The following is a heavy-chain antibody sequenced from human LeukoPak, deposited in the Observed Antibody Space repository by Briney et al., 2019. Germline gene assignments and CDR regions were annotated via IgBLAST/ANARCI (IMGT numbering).Heavy chain of an antibody. V-gene: IGHV3-33*01. CDR1: GLTFSSYG. D-gene: IGHD3-22*01. CDR3: ARDFGYYYDSSGYLFGY. Sequence: PGGSLRLSCAASGLTFSSYGMHWVRQAPGKGLEWVAVIWYDGSNKYYADSVKGRFTISRDNSKNTLYLQMNSLRAEDTAVYYCARDFGYYYDSSGYLFGYWGQGTLVTVSS. J-gene: IGHJ4*02. CDR2: IWYDGSNK.